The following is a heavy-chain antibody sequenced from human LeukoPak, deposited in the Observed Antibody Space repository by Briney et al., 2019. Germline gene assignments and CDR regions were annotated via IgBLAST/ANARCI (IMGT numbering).Heavy chain of an antibody. Sequence: PSETLSLTCAVYGGSFSGYYWSWIRQPPGKGLKWIGEINHSGSTNYNPSLKSRVTISVDTSKNQFSLKLSSVTAADTAVYYCARATPVYYYDSSGYYDAFDIWGQGTMVTVSS. CDR1: GGSFSGYY. D-gene: IGHD3-22*01. CDR3: ARATPVYYYDSSGYYDAFDI. J-gene: IGHJ3*02. CDR2: INHSGST. V-gene: IGHV4-34*01.